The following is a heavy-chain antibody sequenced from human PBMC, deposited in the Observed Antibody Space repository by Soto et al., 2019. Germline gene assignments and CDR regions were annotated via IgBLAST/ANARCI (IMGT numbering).Heavy chain of an antibody. CDR3: ARGDRSATGYMDV. V-gene: IGHV3-20*01. D-gene: IGHD3-10*01. Sequence: EVQLVGSGGSVERPGGSLRLSCAASGFTFDDYGMSWVRQAPGKGLEWVSGINWNGGSTGYADSVKGRFTISRDNAKNSLYLQMSSLGAEDTALYHCARGDRSATGYMDVWGKGTTVTVSS. CDR1: GFTFDDYG. CDR2: INWNGGST. J-gene: IGHJ6*03.